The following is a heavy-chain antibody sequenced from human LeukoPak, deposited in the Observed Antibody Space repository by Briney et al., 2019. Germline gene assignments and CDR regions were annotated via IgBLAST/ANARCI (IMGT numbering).Heavy chain of an antibody. CDR1: GFTFSSYA. CDR2: ISGSGGST. D-gene: IGHD3-10*01. Sequence: PGGSLRLSCAASGFTFSSYAMSWVRQAPGKGLEWVSAISGSGGSTYYADSVKGRFTISRDNSKNTLYLQMNSLRGEDTAVYYCARERPWFGELLHFDYWGQGTLVTVSS. J-gene: IGHJ4*02. V-gene: IGHV3-23*01. CDR3: ARERPWFGELLHFDY.